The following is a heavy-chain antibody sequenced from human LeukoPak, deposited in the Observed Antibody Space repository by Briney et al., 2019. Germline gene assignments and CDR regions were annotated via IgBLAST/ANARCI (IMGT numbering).Heavy chain of an antibody. V-gene: IGHV3-30*02. J-gene: IGHJ4*02. CDR1: GFTFNAYG. D-gene: IGHD6-19*01. CDR3: ATYVGYSSAWYLGY. CDR2: IRADGNTK. Sequence: PGGSLRLSCAASGFTFNAYGMHWVRQAPGKGLEWVAFIRADGNTKYYADSVKGRFTTSRDNSENTLFLQMSSLGADETAVYYCATYVGYSSAWYLGYWGQGTLVTVSS.